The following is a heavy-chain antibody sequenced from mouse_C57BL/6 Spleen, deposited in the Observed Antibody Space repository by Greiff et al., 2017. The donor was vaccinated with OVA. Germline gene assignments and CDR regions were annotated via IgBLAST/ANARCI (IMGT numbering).Heavy chain of an antibody. CDR1: GFSLTSYG. CDR2: IWSGGST. J-gene: IGHJ3*01. Sequence: VQLQESGPGLVQPSQSLSITCTVSGFSLTSYGVHWVRQSPGKGLEWLGVIWSGGSTDYNAAFISRLSISKDNSKSQVFFKMNSLQADDTAIYYCARIADGYYLAWFAYWGQGTLVTVSA. V-gene: IGHV2-2*01. CDR3: ARIADGYYLAWFAY. D-gene: IGHD2-3*01.